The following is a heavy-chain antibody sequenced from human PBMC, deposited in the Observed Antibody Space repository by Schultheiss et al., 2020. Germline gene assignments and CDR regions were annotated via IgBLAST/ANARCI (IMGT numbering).Heavy chain of an antibody. CDR3: ARAVTGTGRIDP. J-gene: IGHJ5*02. Sequence: GGSLRLSCAASGFTFSSYAMSWVRQAPGKGLEWVAVISYDGSNKYYADSVKGRFTISRDNSKNTLYVQMNSLRPEDTAVYYCARAVTGTGRIDPWGQGTLVTVSS. CDR2: ISYDGSNK. V-gene: IGHV3-30-3*01. D-gene: IGHD1-7*01. CDR1: GFTFSSYA.